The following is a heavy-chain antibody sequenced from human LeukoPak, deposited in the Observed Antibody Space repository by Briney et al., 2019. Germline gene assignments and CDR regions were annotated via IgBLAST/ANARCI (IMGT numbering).Heavy chain of an antibody. D-gene: IGHD6-19*01. CDR3: ARGAAVAGLDY. Sequence: GSLRLSCEASQFTFSSYWISWVRPAPGKGLEWVASIKQDGSETYYVDSVKGRFTISRDNAKNSLFLQMNSQRVEDSAVYYCARGAAVAGLDYWGQGTQVTVSS. CDR2: IKQDGSET. CDR1: QFTFSSYW. J-gene: IGHJ4*02. V-gene: IGHV3-7*01.